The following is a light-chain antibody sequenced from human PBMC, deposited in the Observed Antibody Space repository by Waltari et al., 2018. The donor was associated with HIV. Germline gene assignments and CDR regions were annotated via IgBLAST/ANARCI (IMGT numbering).Light chain of an antibody. J-gene: IGLJ3*02. CDR1: SSAVGASS. Sequence: QSALTQPASVSASPGPSISISSPAPSSAVGASSVSWYQHHSGKAPQVLIYEVTNRPSGVSHRFSGSKSGNTASLTISGLLPEDEADYFCSSYISSATPEFGGGTRLTVL. CDR3: SSYISSATPE. V-gene: IGLV2-14*01. CDR2: EVT.